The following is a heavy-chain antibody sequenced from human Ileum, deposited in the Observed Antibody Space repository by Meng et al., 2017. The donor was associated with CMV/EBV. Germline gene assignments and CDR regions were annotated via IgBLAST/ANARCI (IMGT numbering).Heavy chain of an antibody. J-gene: IGHJ4*02. CDR2: INPSGGST. CDR3: ARSLTSGRVSPDPEDYFDS. V-gene: IGHV1-46*01. Sequence: ASVKVSCKASGYTFTSYYMHWVRQAPGQGLEWMGIINPSGGSTSYAQKFQGRVTMTRDTSTSTVYMELRSLTSDDTAVYYCARSLTSGRVSPDPEDYFDSWGQGTLVTVSS. D-gene: IGHD6-19*01. CDR1: GYTFTSYY.